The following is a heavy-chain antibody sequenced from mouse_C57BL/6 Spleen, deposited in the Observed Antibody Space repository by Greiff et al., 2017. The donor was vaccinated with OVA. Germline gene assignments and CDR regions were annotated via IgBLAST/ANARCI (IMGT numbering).Heavy chain of an antibody. CDR3: ARGAYYDYALFAY. CDR2: IDPSDSYT. Sequence: QVQLQQPGAELVRPGTSVKLSCKASGYTFTSYWMHWVKQRPGQGLEWIGVIDPSDSYTNYNQKFKGKATLTVDTSSSTAYMQLSSLTSEDSAVYYCARGAYYDYALFAYWGQGTLVTVSA. J-gene: IGHJ3*01. D-gene: IGHD2-4*01. CDR1: GYTFTSYW. V-gene: IGHV1-59*01.